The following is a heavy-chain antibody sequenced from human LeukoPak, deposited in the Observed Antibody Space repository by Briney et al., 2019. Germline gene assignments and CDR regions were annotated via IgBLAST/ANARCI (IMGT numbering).Heavy chain of an antibody. D-gene: IGHD2-2*01. Sequence: SETLSLTCTVSGGSISSGGYYWSWIRQPPGKGLEWIGYIYHSGSTYYSPSLKSRVTISVDRSRNQFSLKLSSVTAADTAVYYCASISSPPYVLPAAGSSDYWGQGTLVTDSS. CDR3: ASISSPPYVLPAAGSSDY. CDR1: GGSISSGGYY. J-gene: IGHJ4*02. CDR2: IYHSGST. V-gene: IGHV4-30-2*01.